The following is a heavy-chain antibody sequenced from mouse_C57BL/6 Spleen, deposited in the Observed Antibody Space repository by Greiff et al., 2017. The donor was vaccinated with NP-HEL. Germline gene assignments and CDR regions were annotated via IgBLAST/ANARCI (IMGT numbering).Heavy chain of an antibody. D-gene: IGHD5-1*01. Sequence: EVQGVESGGDLVKPGGSLKLSCAASGFTFSSYGMSWVRQTPDKRLEWVATISSGGSYTYYPDSVKGRFTISRDNAKNTLYLQMSSLKSEDTAMYYCGREYAYWGQGTLVTVSA. V-gene: IGHV5-6*01. J-gene: IGHJ3*01. CDR1: GFTFSSYG. CDR2: ISSGGSYT. CDR3: GREYAY.